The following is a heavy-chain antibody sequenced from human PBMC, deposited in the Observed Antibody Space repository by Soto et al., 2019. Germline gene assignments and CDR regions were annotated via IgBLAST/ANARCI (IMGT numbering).Heavy chain of an antibody. CDR2: IYYSVST. Sequence: SETLSLTCTVSGGSISSYYWSWIRQPPGKGLEWIGYIYYSVSTNYNPSLKSRVTISVDTSKNQFSLKLSSVTAADTAVYYCARDRRYFDWLMFDYWGQGTLVTVSS. V-gene: IGHV4-59*01. D-gene: IGHD3-9*01. CDR1: GGSISSYY. J-gene: IGHJ4*02. CDR3: ARDRRYFDWLMFDY.